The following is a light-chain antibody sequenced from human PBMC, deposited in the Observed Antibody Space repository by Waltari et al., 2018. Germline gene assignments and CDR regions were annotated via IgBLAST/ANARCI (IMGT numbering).Light chain of an antibody. CDR2: LAS. CDR1: QSVLSSTNSNNY. J-gene: IGKJ2*02. CDR3: QQYYTTPCT. V-gene: IGKV4-1*01. Sequence: DIVLTQSPDSLALSLGERATISCRSSQSVLSSTNSNNYLAWDQQRPGQPPKSLFYLASTRVSGVPDRFDGSGSGTDFTLTISSLQAEDLAVYYCQQYYTTPCTFGQGTRLEIK.